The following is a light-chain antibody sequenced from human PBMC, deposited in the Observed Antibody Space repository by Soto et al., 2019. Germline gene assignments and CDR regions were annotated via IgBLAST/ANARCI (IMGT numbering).Light chain of an antibody. CDR3: QRYNNIART. V-gene: IGKV1-5*01. J-gene: IGKJ1*01. CDR1: QSIDTW. Sequence: DIQMTQSPSTLSASVGDRVTITCRASQSIDTWLAWYQQKPGKAPNLLIYDASTLESGVPSRFSGGGSGTEFTLTTSSLQPDDFATYYCQRYNNIARTFGQGTKVDIK. CDR2: DAS.